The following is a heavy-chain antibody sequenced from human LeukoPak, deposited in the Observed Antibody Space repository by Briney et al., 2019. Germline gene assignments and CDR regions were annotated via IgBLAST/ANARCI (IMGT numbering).Heavy chain of an antibody. CDR2: ISSNGGST. D-gene: IGHD3-3*01. CDR3: ARLRFEGRYFDY. V-gene: IGHV3-64*01. Sequence: GASLRLSCAASGFTFSSYAMHWVRQAPGKGLEYVSAISSNGGSTYYANSVKGRFTISRDNSKNTLYLQMGSLRAEDMAVYYCARLRFEGRYFDYWGQGTLVTVSS. CDR1: GFTFSSYA. J-gene: IGHJ4*02.